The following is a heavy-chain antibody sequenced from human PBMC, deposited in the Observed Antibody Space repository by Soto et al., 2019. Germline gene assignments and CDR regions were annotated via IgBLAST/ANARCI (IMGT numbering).Heavy chain of an antibody. V-gene: IGHV1-18*01. D-gene: IGHD6-19*01. J-gene: IGHJ3*02. CDR2: ISAYNGNT. Sequence: ASVKVSCKASGYTFTSYGISWVQQAPGQGLEWMGWISAYNGNTNYAQKLQGRVTMTTDTSTSTAYMELRSLRSDDTAVYYCARAGIAVAGTDSDAFDIWGQGTIVTV. CDR1: GYTFTSYG. CDR3: ARAGIAVAGTDSDAFDI.